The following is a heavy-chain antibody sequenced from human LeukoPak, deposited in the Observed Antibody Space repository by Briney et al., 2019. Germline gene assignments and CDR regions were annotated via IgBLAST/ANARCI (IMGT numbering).Heavy chain of an antibody. V-gene: IGHV3-48*03. CDR3: ARDNDYGDPDY. Sequence: GWSLRLSCAASGFIFSSYEMNWVRQAPGKGLEWVSYISSSDSTISYADSVRGRFTISRDNAENSLYLQMNSLRAEDTAVYYCARDNDYGDPDYRGQGTLVTVSS. J-gene: IGHJ4*02. CDR1: GFIFSSYE. D-gene: IGHD4-17*01. CDR2: ISSSDSTI.